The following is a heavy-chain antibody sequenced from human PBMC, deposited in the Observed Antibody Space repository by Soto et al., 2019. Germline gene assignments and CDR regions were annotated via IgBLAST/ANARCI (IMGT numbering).Heavy chain of an antibody. J-gene: IGHJ6*02. D-gene: IGHD3-3*01. CDR2: IIPIFGTA. V-gene: IGHV1-69*13. CDR1: GGTFSSYA. CDR3: ARDLGSNYDFWSGPSPEGYYYGMDV. Sequence: SVKVSCKASGGTFSSYAISWVRQAPGQGLEWMGGIIPIFGTANYAQKFQGRVTITADESTSTAYMELSSLRSEDTAVYYCARDLGSNYDFWSGPSPEGYYYGMDVWGQGTTVTVSS.